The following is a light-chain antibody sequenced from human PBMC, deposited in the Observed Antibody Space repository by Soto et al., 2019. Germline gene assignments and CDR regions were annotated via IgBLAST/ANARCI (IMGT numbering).Light chain of an antibody. CDR3: LSFDSSLSVV. Sequence: QSVLTQPPSVSGAPGQRITISCTGSSSNIGAGYDEHWYQQLQGRAPKLLFYANTNRPSGVPDRFSGSKSGTSASLAITGLQAEDEADYYCLSFDSSLSVVFGGGTKLTVL. V-gene: IGLV1-40*01. CDR1: SSNIGAGYD. CDR2: ANT. J-gene: IGLJ2*01.